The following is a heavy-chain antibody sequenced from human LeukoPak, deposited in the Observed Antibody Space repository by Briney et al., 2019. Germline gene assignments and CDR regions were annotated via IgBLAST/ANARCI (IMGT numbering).Heavy chain of an antibody. V-gene: IGHV4-30-2*01. D-gene: IGHD5-12*01. J-gene: IGHJ4*02. CDR3: AREVDLEHAIQGRDIVATNTFDY. Sequence: SQTLSLTCTVSGGSISSGGYYWSWIRQPPGKGLEWIEYIYHSGSTYYNPSLKSRVTISVDTSKNQFSLKLSSVTAADTAVYYCAREVDLEHAIQGRDIVATNTFDYWGQGTLVTVSS. CDR2: IYHSGST. CDR1: GGSISSGGYY.